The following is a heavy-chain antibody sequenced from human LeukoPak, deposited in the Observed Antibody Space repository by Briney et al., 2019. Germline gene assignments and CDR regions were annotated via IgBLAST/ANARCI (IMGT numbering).Heavy chain of an antibody. D-gene: IGHD3-22*01. Sequence: SETLSLLCAVYGGSFSGYYWSWIRQPPGKGLEWIGEIDHSGSTNYNPSLKSRVTISVATTKNQFSLKLSSVTAADTAVYYCPRSIEVVVITPFDDWGQGTLVTVSS. CDR2: IDHSGST. J-gene: IGHJ4*02. CDR3: PRSIEVVVITPFDD. V-gene: IGHV4-34*01. CDR1: GGSFSGYY.